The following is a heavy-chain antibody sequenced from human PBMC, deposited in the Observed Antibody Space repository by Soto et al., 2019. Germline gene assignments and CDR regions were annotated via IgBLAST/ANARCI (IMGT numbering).Heavy chain of an antibody. Sequence: QVQLQESGPGLVKPSQTLSLTCSVSGGSINSGGYYWICSRQPPGKGLEWIGSIYYSGSTNYNPSPMSRVTISVETSKNQYSLRLGSMTAADTAVYYCARPSSGYSSGAFDIGGLGTMVTVSS. J-gene: IGHJ3*02. D-gene: IGHD3-22*01. V-gene: IGHV4-31*03. CDR2: IYYSGST. CDR3: ARPSSGYSSGAFDI. CDR1: GGSINSGGYY.